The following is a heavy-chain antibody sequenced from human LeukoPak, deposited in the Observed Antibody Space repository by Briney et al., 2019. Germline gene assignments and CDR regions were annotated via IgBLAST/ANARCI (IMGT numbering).Heavy chain of an antibody. CDR3: AKDPREASSSSTFNDY. D-gene: IGHD6-6*01. CDR2: ISSSGSGGNT. Sequence: PGGSLRLSCVASGVTLSNYAMSWARQAPGKGLEWVSGISSSGSGGNTYYADSVKGRFTISRDNSKNTLYLQMNSLRAEDTAVYYCAKDPREASSSSTFNDYWGQGTLVTVSS. CDR1: GVTLSNYA. J-gene: IGHJ4*02. V-gene: IGHV3-23*01.